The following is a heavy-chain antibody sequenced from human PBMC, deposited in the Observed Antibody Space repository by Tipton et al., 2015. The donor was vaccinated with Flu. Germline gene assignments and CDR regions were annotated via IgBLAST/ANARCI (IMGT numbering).Heavy chain of an antibody. CDR1: GFTFSSYV. CDR3: AKGRAAVGAGYFQH. V-gene: IGHV3-21*06. CDR2: ISTGSNYM. D-gene: IGHD6-13*01. J-gene: IGHJ1*01. Sequence: SLRLSCAASGFTFSSYVMYWVRQAPGKGLEWVSSISTGSNYMYYADSVKGRFTISRDNAKNSLYLQVNSLRAEDTALYYCAKGRAAVGAGYFQHWGQGTLVTVSS.